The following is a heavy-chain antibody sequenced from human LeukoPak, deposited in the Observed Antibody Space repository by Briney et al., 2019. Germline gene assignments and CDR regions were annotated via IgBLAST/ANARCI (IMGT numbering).Heavy chain of an antibody. CDR2: ISGSAGST. J-gene: IGHJ4*02. Sequence: GGSLRLSCATSGLTFSNYAMGWVRQAPGKGLEWVSGISGSAGSTYYADSVKGRFTISRDNSKNTLYLQMNSLRAEDTAVYYCSRGRYCSSTTCYIDYWGQGTLVTVAS. CDR3: SRGRYCSSTTCYIDY. CDR1: GLTFSNYA. D-gene: IGHD2-2*02. V-gene: IGHV3-23*01.